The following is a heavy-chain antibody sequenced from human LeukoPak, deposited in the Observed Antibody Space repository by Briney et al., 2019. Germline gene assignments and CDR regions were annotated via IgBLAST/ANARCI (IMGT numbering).Heavy chain of an antibody. D-gene: IGHD4-11*01. CDR1: GGSISTYY. J-gene: IGHJ6*02. V-gene: IGHV4-59*01. Sequence: SETLSLTCSVSGGSISTYYWSWIRQPPGKGLEWIGYIYYSGSTNYNPSLKSRVIISVDTSKNQFSLDLTSVTAADSAVYFCARSYSNFYYGMDVWGQGTMVTVSS. CDR3: ARSYSNFYYGMDV. CDR2: IYYSGST.